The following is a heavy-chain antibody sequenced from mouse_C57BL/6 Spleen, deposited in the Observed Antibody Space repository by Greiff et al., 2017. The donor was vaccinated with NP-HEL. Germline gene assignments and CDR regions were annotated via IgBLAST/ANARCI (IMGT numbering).Heavy chain of an antibody. Sequence: QVRLQQPGAELVRPGSSVKLSCKASGYTFTSYWMDWVKQRPGQGLEWIGNIYPSDSETHYNQKFKDKATLTVDKSSSTAYMQLSSLTSEDSAVYYCALITTVVAYWYFDVWGTGTTVTVSS. CDR3: ALITTVVAYWYFDV. CDR1: GYTFTSYW. V-gene: IGHV1-61*01. D-gene: IGHD1-1*01. CDR2: IYPSDSET. J-gene: IGHJ1*03.